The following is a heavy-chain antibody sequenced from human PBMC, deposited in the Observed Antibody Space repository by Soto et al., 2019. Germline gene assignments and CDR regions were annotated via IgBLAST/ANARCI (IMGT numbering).Heavy chain of an antibody. D-gene: IGHD3-10*01. J-gene: IGHJ6*02. Sequence: EVQLVESGGGLVKPGGSLRLSCAASGFTFSSYSMNWVRQAPGKGLELVSSISSSSSYIYYADSVKGRFTISRDNAKNSLSLQMNSLRAEDTAVYYCARDTSYGSADPWRTYYYYGMDVWGQGTTVTVSS. V-gene: IGHV3-21*01. CDR3: ARDTSYGSADPWRTYYYYGMDV. CDR1: GFTFSSYS. CDR2: ISSSSSYI.